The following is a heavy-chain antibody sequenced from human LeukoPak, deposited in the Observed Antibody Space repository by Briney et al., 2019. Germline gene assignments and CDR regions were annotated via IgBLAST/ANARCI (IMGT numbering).Heavy chain of an antibody. D-gene: IGHD1-14*01. CDR1: GFTFSSYW. V-gene: IGHV3-7*01. CDR2: IKQDGSEK. CDR3: ARFGTQRNSVFDY. J-gene: IGHJ4*02. Sequence: PGGSLRLSCAASGFTFSSYWMSWVRQAPGKGLEWVANIKQDGSEKYYVDSVKGRFTISRDNTKNSLYLQMNSLRAEDTAVYYCARFGTQRNSVFDYWGQGTLVTVSS.